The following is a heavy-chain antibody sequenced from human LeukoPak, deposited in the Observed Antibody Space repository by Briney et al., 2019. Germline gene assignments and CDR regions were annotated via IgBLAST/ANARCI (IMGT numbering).Heavy chain of an antibody. CDR1: GYTLTELS. Sequence: ASVKVSCKVSGYTLTELSMHWVRQAPGKGLEWMGGFDPEDDETIYAQKFQGRVTMTEDTSTDTAYMELSSPRSEDTAVYYCATVGPHCSGGSCYYYGMDVWGQGTTVTVS. CDR3: ATVGPHCSGGSCYYYGMDV. V-gene: IGHV1-24*01. D-gene: IGHD2-15*01. J-gene: IGHJ6*02. CDR2: FDPEDDET.